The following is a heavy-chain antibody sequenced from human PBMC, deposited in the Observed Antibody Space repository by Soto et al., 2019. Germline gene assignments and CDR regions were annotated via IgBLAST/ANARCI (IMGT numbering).Heavy chain of an antibody. V-gene: IGHV5-10-1*01. CDR2: IDPSDSYT. J-gene: IGHJ3*02. CDR1: GYSFTSYW. CDR3: ARKVMATRWADAFDI. Sequence: EVQLVQSGAEVKKPGKSLRISCKGSGYSFTSYWISWVRQMPGKGLEWMGRIDPSDSYTNYSPSFQGHVTISADKSISTAYLQWSSLKASDTAMYYCARKVMATRWADAFDIWGQGTMVTVSS. D-gene: IGHD5-12*01.